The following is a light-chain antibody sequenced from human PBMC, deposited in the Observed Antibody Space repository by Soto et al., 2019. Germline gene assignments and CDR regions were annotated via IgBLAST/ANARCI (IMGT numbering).Light chain of an antibody. V-gene: IGLV2-14*02. CDR1: NNDVGGYKL. CDR3: ATWDDSLSGVV. J-gene: IGLJ2*01. Sequence: QSVLTQPASVSGSPGQSITISCTGTNNDVGGYKLVSWYQQHPGKVPKVVIYEGSKRPSGVSNRFSGSKSGTSASLAISGLRSEDEADYYCATWDDSLSGVVFGGGTKLTVL. CDR2: EGS.